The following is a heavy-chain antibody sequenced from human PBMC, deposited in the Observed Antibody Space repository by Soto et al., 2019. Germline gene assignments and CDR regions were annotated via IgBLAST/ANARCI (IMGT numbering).Heavy chain of an antibody. Sequence: TGGSLRLSCAASGFTFSNYYMSWIRQAPGKGLEWVSYISSSGTTIYHADSVKGRFTISRDNAKNSLYLQMNSLRAEDTAVYYCARERLRTGDYWGQGTLVTVSS. CDR3: ARERLRTGDY. V-gene: IGHV3-11*01. CDR2: ISSSGTTI. CDR1: GFTFSNYY. J-gene: IGHJ4*02. D-gene: IGHD3-3*01.